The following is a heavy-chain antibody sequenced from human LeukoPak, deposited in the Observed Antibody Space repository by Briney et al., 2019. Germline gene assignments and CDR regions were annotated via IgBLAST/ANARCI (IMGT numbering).Heavy chain of an antibody. Sequence: SETLSLTCTVSGGSISSTSSYWGWIRQPPGKGLEWIGSVHSSGSTYYTPSLKSRVTISVDTSKKQFSLKLSSVTAADTAVYYCERRDSSGWHYFDHWGQGTLVTVSS. V-gene: IGHV4-39*01. J-gene: IGHJ4*02. D-gene: IGHD6-19*01. CDR2: VHSSGST. CDR1: GGSISSTSSY. CDR3: ERRDSSGWHYFDH.